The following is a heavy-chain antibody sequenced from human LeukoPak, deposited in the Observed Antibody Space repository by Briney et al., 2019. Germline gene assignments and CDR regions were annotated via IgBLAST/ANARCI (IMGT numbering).Heavy chain of an antibody. CDR1: GGSISGYY. J-gene: IGHJ4*02. D-gene: IGHD3-22*01. V-gene: IGHV4-4*07. Sequence: PSETLSLTCTVAGGSISGYYWSWIRQPAGKGLEWIWRMYTIGSTKYYPSLESRITMSVDTSKNQFSLKLSSVTAADTAVYYCARDKGGGSYVDWGQGTLVTVSS. CDR3: ARDKGGGSYVD. CDR2: MYTIGST.